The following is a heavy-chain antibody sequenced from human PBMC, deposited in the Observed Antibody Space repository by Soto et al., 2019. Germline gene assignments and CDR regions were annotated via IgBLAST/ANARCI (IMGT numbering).Heavy chain of an antibody. CDR1: GYTFSTYG. J-gene: IGHJ4*02. V-gene: IGHV1-18*01. D-gene: IGHD2-15*01. CDR2: INTYNGNT. CDR3: ARDFVAETPFGY. Sequence: QVQMVQSGAEVKKPGASVKVSCKTSGYTFSTYGISWVRQAPGQGLEWMGWINTYNGNTNYTQNFQGRVTMTTDTSTSTAYMELRSLRSDDTAVYYCARDFVAETPFGYWGQGTLVTVSS.